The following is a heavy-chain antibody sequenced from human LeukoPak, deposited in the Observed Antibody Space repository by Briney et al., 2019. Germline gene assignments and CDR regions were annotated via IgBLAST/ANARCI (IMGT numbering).Heavy chain of an antibody. V-gene: IGHV3-73*01. CDR2: IRSKAKSYAP. J-gene: IGHJ6*03. CDR1: RFTFSGSA. Sequence: PGGSQRLSCAASRFTFSGSAIQGVRHACGKGVEGVGRIRSKAKSYAPAYAALVKGRFTISRDDSKNTAYLQMNSLKTEDTAVYYCTRSDDYDFWSGYYGGGYYYMDVWGKGTTVTVSS. CDR3: TRSDDYDFWSGYYGGGYYYMDV. D-gene: IGHD3-3*01.